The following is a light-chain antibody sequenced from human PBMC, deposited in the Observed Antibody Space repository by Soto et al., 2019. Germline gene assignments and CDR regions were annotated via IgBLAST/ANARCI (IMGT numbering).Light chain of an antibody. CDR1: QSVSSY. V-gene: IGKV3-20*01. Sequence: EIVLTQSPATLSLSPGERATLSCRASQSVSSYLAWYQQKPGQAPRLLINDASRRATGIPDRFSGSGSGADFTLTINRLEPEDSAVYYCHQYGSSPGTFGPGTKVDIK. CDR2: DAS. CDR3: HQYGSSPGT. J-gene: IGKJ1*01.